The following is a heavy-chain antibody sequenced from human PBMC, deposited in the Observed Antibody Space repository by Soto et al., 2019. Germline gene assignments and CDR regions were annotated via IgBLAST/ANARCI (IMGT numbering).Heavy chain of an antibody. J-gene: IGHJ6*02. V-gene: IGHV1-18*01. Sequence: QVQLVQSGAEVKKPGASVNVSCKASGYSFHTYAISWVRQAPGQGLEWVGWISGYNGNTNYAQKVQGRVTLTTDTSTKTAFMELRGLTGDDTAVYYLARGDGMDGWGQGTTVTVSS. CDR1: GYSFHTYA. CDR3: ARGDGMDG. CDR2: ISGYNGNT. D-gene: IGHD3-16*01.